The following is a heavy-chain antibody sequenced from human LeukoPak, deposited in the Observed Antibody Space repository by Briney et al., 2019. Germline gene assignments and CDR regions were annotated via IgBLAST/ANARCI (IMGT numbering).Heavy chain of an antibody. D-gene: IGHD1-1*01. V-gene: IGHV3-48*03. Sequence: GGSLRLSCTASGFTFSSYEMNWVRQAPGKGLEWVSYISSSGRPMYYADSVKGRFTISRDNAKNSLYLQMNSLRAEDTAVYYCASYWSPLQHWGQGTLVTVSS. CDR2: ISSSGRPM. CDR3: ASYWSPLQH. CDR1: GFTFSSYE. J-gene: IGHJ1*01.